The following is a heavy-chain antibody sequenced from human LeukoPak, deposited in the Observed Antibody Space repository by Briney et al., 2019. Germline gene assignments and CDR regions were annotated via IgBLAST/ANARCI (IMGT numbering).Heavy chain of an antibody. D-gene: IGHD3-16*01. CDR2: ISWNGDNT. CDR3: AKGQLLDYSFYYMDV. J-gene: IGHJ6*03. CDR1: GFTFDENA. Sequence: GGSLRLSCAASGFTFDENAMHWVRQAPGKGLEWVSLISWNGDNTYYADSVKGRFTISRDNSKNSLYLQMNSLRAEDTALYYCAKGQLLDYSFYYMDVWGKGTTVTVSS. V-gene: IGHV3-43D*03.